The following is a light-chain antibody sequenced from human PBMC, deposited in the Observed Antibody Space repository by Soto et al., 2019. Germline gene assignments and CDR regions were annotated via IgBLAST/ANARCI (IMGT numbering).Light chain of an antibody. CDR1: QDIRNY. J-gene: IGKJ1*01. CDR3: LQDRSHFWP. V-gene: IGKV1-6*01. CDR2: GAS. Sequence: AIQVAQVPTGLCAPVGEGVTVSLRSSQDIRNYLGWYQQKPGKAPQLLIYGASSLQRGVSSRFSGSRFGTDFTLTTSSLQPEDSATYYCLQDRSHFWPFAQGPRWIS.